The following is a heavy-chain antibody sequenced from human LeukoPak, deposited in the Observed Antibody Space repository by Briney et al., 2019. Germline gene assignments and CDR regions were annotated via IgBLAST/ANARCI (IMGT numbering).Heavy chain of an antibody. CDR2: INHSGST. J-gene: IGHJ6*02. D-gene: IGHD4-17*01. CDR1: GGSFSGYY. CDR3: ARGPVYYYYGMDV. V-gene: IGHV4-34*01. Sequence: SETLSLTCAVYGGSFSGYYWSWIRQPPGKGLEWIGEINHSGSTNYNPSLKSRVTISVDTSKNQSSLKLSSVTAADTAVYYCARGPVYYYYGMDVWGQGTTVTVSS.